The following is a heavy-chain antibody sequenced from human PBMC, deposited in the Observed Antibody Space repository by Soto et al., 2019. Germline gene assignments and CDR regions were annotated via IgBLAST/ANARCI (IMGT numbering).Heavy chain of an antibody. CDR1: GGTFSRDA. D-gene: IGHD2-15*01. CDR2: IIPMFGTG. Sequence: QVQLVQSGAEVKKPGSSVKVSCKASGGTFSRDAISWVRQAPGQGLEWMGGIIPMFGTGKYVQKFQGRLTITADESTTTAYMELRSLRSDDTAVYYCARGVVVVAASQLGWFDPWGQGTLVTVSS. J-gene: IGHJ5*02. V-gene: IGHV1-69*01. CDR3: ARGVVVVAASQLGWFDP.